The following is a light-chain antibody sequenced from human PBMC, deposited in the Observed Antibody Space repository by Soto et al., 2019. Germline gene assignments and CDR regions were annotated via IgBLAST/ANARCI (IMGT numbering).Light chain of an antibody. J-gene: IGKJ2*01. V-gene: IGKV3-20*01. CDR2: GAS. CDR3: PQYGSLPYT. CDR1: QSVSSSF. Sequence: EIVLTQSPGTLSLSPGERATLSCRASQSVSSSFLAWYQQKAGQAPTLLIYGASSRDTGIPDRFSGSGSGTDFTLTIRRLEPEDFAVYFCPQYGSLPYTFGQGTKLEIK.